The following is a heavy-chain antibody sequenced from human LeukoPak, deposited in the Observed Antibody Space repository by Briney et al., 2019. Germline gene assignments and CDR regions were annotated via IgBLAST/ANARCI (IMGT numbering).Heavy chain of an antibody. D-gene: IGHD3/OR15-3a*01. V-gene: IGHV4-30-2*01. CDR2: IYHSGST. J-gene: IGHJ5*02. Sequence: PSQTLSLTCTVSGGSISSGGYYWSWIRQPPGKGLEWIGYIYHSGSTYYNPSLKSRVTISVDTSKNQFSLKLSSVTAADTAVYYCARDWTGGQFDPWGQGTLVTASS. CDR3: ARDWTGGQFDP. CDR1: GGSISSGGYY.